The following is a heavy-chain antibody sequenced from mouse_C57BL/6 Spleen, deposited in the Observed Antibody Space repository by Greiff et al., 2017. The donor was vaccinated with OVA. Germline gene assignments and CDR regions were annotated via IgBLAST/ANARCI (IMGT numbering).Heavy chain of an antibody. CDR3: ARGKDSNYVGFAY. Sequence: DVKLVESGGGLVKPGGSLKLSCAASGFTFSSYAMSWVRQTPEKRLEWVATISDGGSYTYYPDNVKGRFTISRDNAKNNLYLQMSHLKSEDTAMYYCARGKDSNYVGFAYWGQGTLVTVSA. CDR1: GFTFSSYA. J-gene: IGHJ3*01. D-gene: IGHD2-5*01. V-gene: IGHV5-4*03. CDR2: ISDGGSYT.